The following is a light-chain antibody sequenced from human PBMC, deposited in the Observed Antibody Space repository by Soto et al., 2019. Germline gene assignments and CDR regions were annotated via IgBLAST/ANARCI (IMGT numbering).Light chain of an antibody. J-gene: IGKJ1*01. Sequence: IVMTQSPATLSVSPGGRATLSCRASQSISDSLAWYQQKPGQAPRLLIYGASTRSPGFPARFSGSGSGTDFTLTISSLQSEDFAAYYCQQYNNWPWTFGQGTKVDIK. V-gene: IGKV3-15*01. CDR3: QQYNNWPWT. CDR2: GAS. CDR1: QSISDS.